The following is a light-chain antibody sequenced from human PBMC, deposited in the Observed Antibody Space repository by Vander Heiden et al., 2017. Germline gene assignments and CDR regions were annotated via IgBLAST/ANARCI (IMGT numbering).Light chain of an antibody. Sequence: QSALTQPASVSASPGQSFTISCTGTRSDVGGYNYVSCYQQHSGKAPKLMIYDVSNRTSGVSNRFSVSKSGNTASLTISGLQAEDEADYYCSSYTSSSTLVFGGGTKLTVL. CDR1: RSDVGGYNY. CDR2: DVS. V-gene: IGLV2-14*01. J-gene: IGLJ3*02. CDR3: SSYTSSSTLV.